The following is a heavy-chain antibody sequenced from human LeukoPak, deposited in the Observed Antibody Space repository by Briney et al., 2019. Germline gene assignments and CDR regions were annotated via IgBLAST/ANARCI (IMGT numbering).Heavy chain of an antibody. CDR1: GFTFSSYS. Sequence: PGGSLRLSCAASGFTFSSYSMNWVRQAPGKGLEWVSSISSSSSYIYYADSVKGRFTISRDNDKNSLYLQMNSLRAEDTAVYYCARFEGNQLLDAFDIWGQGTMVTVSS. CDR2: ISSSSSYI. J-gene: IGHJ3*02. CDR3: ARFEGNQLLDAFDI. D-gene: IGHD2-2*01. V-gene: IGHV3-21*01.